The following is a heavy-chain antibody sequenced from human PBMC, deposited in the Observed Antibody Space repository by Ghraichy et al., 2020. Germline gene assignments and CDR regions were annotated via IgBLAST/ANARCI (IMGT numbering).Heavy chain of an antibody. Sequence: SCTVSGGSVSSGDNYWSWIRQPAGKGLEWIGRVHASGSTNYNPSLRSRVTISFDTSKNQFSLKLTSVTAADTAVYYCARGQYYYDTSGYTLFDPWGQGTLVTVS. CDR2: VHASGST. J-gene: IGHJ5*02. CDR1: GGSVSSGDNY. D-gene: IGHD3-22*01. CDR3: ARGQYYYDTSGYTLFDP. V-gene: IGHV4-61*02.